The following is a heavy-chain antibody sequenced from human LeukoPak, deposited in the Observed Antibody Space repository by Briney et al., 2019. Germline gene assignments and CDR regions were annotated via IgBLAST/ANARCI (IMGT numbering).Heavy chain of an antibody. CDR3: ARVRYDFWSGYYTRGLCYFDY. CDR1: GGSFSGYY. J-gene: IGHJ4*03. CDR2: INHSGST. D-gene: IGHD3-3*01. V-gene: IGHV4-34*01. Sequence: SETLSLTCAVYGGSFSGYYWSWIRQPPGKGLEWIGEINHSGSTNYNPSLKSRVTISVDTSKNQFSLKLSSVTAADTAVYYCARVRYDFWSGYYTRGLCYFDYWGQGPWSPSPQ.